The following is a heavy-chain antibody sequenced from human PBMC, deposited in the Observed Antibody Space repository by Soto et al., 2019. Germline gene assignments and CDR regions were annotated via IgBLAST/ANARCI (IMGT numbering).Heavy chain of an antibody. D-gene: IGHD5-12*01. Sequence: GGSLRLSCAASGFTFSTYAMHWVRQAPGKGLEWVAVIWSDGNNKYYADSVKGRFTISRDNSRNTLYLRMVSLRAEDTAVYYCARDRGYSNSSNWFHPWGQGTLVTVSS. CDR1: GFTFSTYA. CDR2: IWSDGNNK. CDR3: ARDRGYSNSSNWFHP. V-gene: IGHV3-33*01. J-gene: IGHJ5*02.